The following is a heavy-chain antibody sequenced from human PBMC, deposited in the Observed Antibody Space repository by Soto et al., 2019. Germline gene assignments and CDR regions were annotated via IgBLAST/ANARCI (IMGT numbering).Heavy chain of an antibody. CDR2: ISGSGGST. V-gene: IGHV3-23*01. J-gene: IGHJ3*02. Sequence: GGSLRLSCAASGFTFISYAMSWVRQAPGKGLEWVSAISGSGGSTYYADSVKGRFTISRDNSKNTLYLQMNSLRAEDTAVYYCAKMGRINYYDSSGYYYSYAFEIWGQGTMVTVSS. CDR1: GFTFISYA. D-gene: IGHD3-22*01. CDR3: AKMGRINYYDSSGYYYSYAFEI.